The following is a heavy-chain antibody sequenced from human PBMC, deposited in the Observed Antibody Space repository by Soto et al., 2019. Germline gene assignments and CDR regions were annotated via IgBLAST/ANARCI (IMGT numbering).Heavy chain of an antibody. J-gene: IGHJ6*03. Sequence: SCKASGGTFSSYTISWVRQAPGQGLEWMGRIIPILGIANYAQKFQGRVTITADKSTSTAYMELSSLRSEDTAVYYCARLYSSSSMDVWGKGTTVTVSS. V-gene: IGHV1-69*02. CDR2: IIPILGIA. CDR3: ARLYSSSSMDV. D-gene: IGHD6-13*01. CDR1: GGTFSSYT.